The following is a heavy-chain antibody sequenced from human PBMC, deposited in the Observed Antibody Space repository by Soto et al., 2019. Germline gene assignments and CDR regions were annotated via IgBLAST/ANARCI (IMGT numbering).Heavy chain of an antibody. Sequence: QLQLQESGSGLVKPSQTLSLTCAVSGGSISSGGYSWSWIRQQPGKGLEWIGYIYHSGSTYYNPSLKSRVTISVDRSKNQFSLKPSSVTAADTAVYYCARAGGLGAVAVDYWGQGTLVTVSS. V-gene: IGHV4-30-2*01. D-gene: IGHD6-19*01. CDR3: ARAGGLGAVAVDY. CDR1: GGSISSGGYS. J-gene: IGHJ4*01. CDR2: IYHSGST.